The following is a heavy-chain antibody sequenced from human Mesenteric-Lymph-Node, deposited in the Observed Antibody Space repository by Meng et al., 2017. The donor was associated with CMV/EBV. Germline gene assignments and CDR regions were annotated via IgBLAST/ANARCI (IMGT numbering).Heavy chain of an antibody. CDR3: ARTYYDSSGYALDN. J-gene: IGHJ4*02. CDR1: GGSVSSTLYY. Sequence: SETLSLTCTVSGGSVSSTLYYWNWIRQPPGKGLEWIGFINYSGSTSYNPSLKSRVTISVDTSKNQLSLNLSSVTAADTAVYYCARTYYDSSGYALDNWGQGTLVTVSS. CDR2: INYSGST. D-gene: IGHD3-22*01. V-gene: IGHV4-61*01.